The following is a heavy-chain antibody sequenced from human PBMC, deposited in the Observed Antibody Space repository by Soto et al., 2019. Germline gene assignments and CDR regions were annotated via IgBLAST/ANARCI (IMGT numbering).Heavy chain of an antibody. V-gene: IGHV4-39*01. Sequence: QLQLQESGPGLVKPSETLSLTCTVSGGSISSSSYYWGWIRQPPGKGLEWIGSIYYSGSTYYNPSHMSRLTFSVDTSKHQCSRKLSSVTAADTAVYYCARTAVDVGATCFDYWGQGTLVTVSS. CDR1: GGSISSSSYY. D-gene: IGHD1-26*01. CDR2: IYYSGST. J-gene: IGHJ4*02. CDR3: ARTAVDVGATCFDY.